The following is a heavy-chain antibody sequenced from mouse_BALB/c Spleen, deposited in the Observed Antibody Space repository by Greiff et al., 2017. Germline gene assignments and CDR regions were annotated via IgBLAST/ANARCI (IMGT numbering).Heavy chain of an antibody. D-gene: IGHD1-1*01. Sequence: VQLQQPGAELVKPGASVKLSCKASGYTFTSYWMHWVKQRPGQGLEWIGEIDPSDSYTNYNQKFKGKATLTVDKSSSTAYMQLSSLTSEDSAVYYCARRSSDYYGIAYWGQGTLVTVSA. CDR1: GYTFTSYW. V-gene: IGHV1-69*02. CDR3: ARRSSDYYGIAY. CDR2: IDPSDSYT. J-gene: IGHJ3*01.